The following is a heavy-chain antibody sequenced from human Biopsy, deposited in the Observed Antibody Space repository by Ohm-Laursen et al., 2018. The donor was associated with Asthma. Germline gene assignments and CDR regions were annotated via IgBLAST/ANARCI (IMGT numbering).Heavy chain of an antibody. V-gene: IGHV3-53*01. CDR2: IYSGGTS. J-gene: IGHJ4*02. D-gene: IGHD3-22*01. CDR1: GFAVSRDY. CDR3: ARGDSSNWSHYYFDY. Sequence: GQTLSPTCAASGFAVSRDYMFWVRQAPGKGLEWVSVIYSGGTSHTADSVRGRFTISRDYSKNTLYLQMHSLRAEDTAVYYCARGDSSNWSHYYFDYWGQGTLVTVSS.